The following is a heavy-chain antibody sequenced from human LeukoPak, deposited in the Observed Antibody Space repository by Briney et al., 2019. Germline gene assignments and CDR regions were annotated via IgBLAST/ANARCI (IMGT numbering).Heavy chain of an antibody. CDR2: ISGSSSYI. V-gene: IGHV3-21*01. CDR1: GFTFSRYS. J-gene: IGHJ6*03. Sequence: GGSLRLSCAASGFTFSRYSMNWVRQAPGKGLEWVSSISGSSSYIYYADSVKGRFTISRDNAKNSLYLQMNSLRAEDTAVYYCARADCSSTSCYYYMDVWGKGTTVTVSS. CDR3: ARADCSSTSCYYYMDV. D-gene: IGHD2-2*01.